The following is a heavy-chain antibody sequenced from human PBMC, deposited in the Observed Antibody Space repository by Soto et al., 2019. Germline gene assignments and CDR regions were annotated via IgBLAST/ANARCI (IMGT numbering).Heavy chain of an antibody. Sequence: PXETLYLTCAVYGGSFSGYYWSWIRQPPGKGLEWIGEINHSGSTNYNPSLKSRVTISVDTSKNQFSLKLSSVTAADTAVYYCAREGYSYGYGGGFVNYWGKGTLVTVS. J-gene: IGHJ4*02. CDR2: INHSGST. D-gene: IGHD5-18*01. CDR1: GGSFSGYY. V-gene: IGHV4-34*01. CDR3: AREGYSYGYGGGFVNY.